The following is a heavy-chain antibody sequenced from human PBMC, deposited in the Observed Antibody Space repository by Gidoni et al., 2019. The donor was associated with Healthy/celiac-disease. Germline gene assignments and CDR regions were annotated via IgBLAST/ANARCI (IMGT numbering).Heavy chain of an antibody. Sequence: QVQLVQSGAEVKKPGASVKVSCKASGYTFTSYAMHWVRQAPGQRLEWMGWINAGNGNTKYSQKFQGRVTITRDTSASTAYMELSSLRSEDTAVYYCARRIAAPPYYYGMDVWGQGTTVTVSS. CDR1: GYTFTSYA. CDR2: INAGNGNT. D-gene: IGHD6-6*01. V-gene: IGHV1-3*01. J-gene: IGHJ6*02. CDR3: ARRIAAPPYYYGMDV.